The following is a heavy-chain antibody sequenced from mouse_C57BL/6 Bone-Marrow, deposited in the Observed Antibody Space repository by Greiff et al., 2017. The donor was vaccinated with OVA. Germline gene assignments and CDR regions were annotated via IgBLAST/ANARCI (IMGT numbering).Heavy chain of an antibody. J-gene: IGHJ4*01. CDR2: IDPETGGT. D-gene: IGHD2-1*01. V-gene: IGHV1-15*01. CDR3: TRNYGNSDYYAMDY. CDR1: GYTFTDYE. Sequence: VQLKESGAELVRPGASVTLSCKASGYTFTDYEMHWVKQTPVHGLEWIGAIDPETGGTAYNQKFKGKAILTADKSSSTAYMELRSLTSEDSAVYYYTRNYGNSDYYAMDYWGQGTSVTVSS.